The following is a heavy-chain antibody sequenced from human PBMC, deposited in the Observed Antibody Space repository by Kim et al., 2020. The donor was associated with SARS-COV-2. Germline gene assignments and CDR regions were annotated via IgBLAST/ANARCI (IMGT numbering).Heavy chain of an antibody. V-gene: IGHV3-48*02. D-gene: IGHD2-15*01. CDR3: ARDHRFCSGGSCCRRFDY. Sequence: KGRLTISRDNAKNALYLQMNSLRDEDTAVYYCARDHRFCSGGSCCRRFDYWGQGTLVTVSS. J-gene: IGHJ4*02.